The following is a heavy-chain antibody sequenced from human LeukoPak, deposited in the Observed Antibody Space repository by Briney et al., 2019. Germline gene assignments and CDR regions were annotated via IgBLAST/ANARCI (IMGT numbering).Heavy chain of an antibody. CDR1: GGAISSYH. Sequence: SETLSLTCTVSGGAISSYHWSWIRQPPGKGLEWIGYIYYSGSTNYNPSLKSRVTISVDTSKNQFSLKLSSVTAADTAVYYCARSIAAAGYFQHWGQGTLVTVSS. J-gene: IGHJ1*01. D-gene: IGHD6-13*01. V-gene: IGHV4-59*08. CDR2: IYYSGST. CDR3: ARSIAAAGYFQH.